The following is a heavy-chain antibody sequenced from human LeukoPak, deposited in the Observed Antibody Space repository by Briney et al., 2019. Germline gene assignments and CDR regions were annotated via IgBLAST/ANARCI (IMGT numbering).Heavy chain of an antibody. CDR3: ARATAVAGFDAFDI. CDR2: ISSSSSYV. D-gene: IGHD6-19*01. V-gene: IGHV3-21*01. Sequence: GGSLRLSCAASGFTFSSYSMNWVRQAPGKGLEWVSSISSSSSYVYYADSVKGRFTISRDDAKNSLYLQMNSLRAEDTAVYYCARATAVAGFDAFDIWGQGTMVTVSS. CDR1: GFTFSSYS. J-gene: IGHJ3*02.